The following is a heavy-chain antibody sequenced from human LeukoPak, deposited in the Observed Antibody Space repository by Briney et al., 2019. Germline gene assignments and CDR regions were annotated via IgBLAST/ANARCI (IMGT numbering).Heavy chain of an antibody. D-gene: IGHD1-26*01. V-gene: IGHV4-39*02. J-gene: IGHJ6*02. CDR1: GGSIRADGSY. CDR2: IYIDGIT. CDR3: ARLFTRAWEYRYGMDV. Sequence: SETLSLTCTVSGGSIRADGSYWAWIRQPPGKGLEWIGSIYIDGITHYNSSLQSRVTLSIDTSKNHFSLRLTSVTAADTAVFYCARLFTRAWEYRYGMDVWGQGTAVTVSS.